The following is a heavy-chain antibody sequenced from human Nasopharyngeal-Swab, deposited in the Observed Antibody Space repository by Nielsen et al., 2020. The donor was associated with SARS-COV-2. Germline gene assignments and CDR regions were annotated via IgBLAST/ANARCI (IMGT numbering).Heavy chain of an antibody. CDR1: GDSVSSNSAA. CDR3: ARESYSSGWYGGGNFDY. D-gene: IGHD6-19*01. V-gene: IGHV6-1*01. CDR2: TYNRSKWYN. Sequence: SQTLSLTCALSGDSVSSNSAAWNWIRQSPSRGLEWLGRTYNRSKWYNDYAVSVKSRITINPDTSKNQFSLQLNSVTPEDSAVYYCARESYSSGWYGGGNFDYWGQGTLVTVSS. J-gene: IGHJ4*02.